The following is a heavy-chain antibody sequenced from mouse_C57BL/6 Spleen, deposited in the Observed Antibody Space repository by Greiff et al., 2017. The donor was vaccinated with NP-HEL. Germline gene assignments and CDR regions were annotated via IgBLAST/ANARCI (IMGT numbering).Heavy chain of an antibody. V-gene: IGHV5-12*01. CDR2: LSNGGGST. D-gene: IGHD2-3*01. Sequence: EVKVVESGGGLVQPGGSLKLSCAASGFTFSDYYMYWVRQTPEKRLEWVAYLSNGGGSTYYPDTVKGRFTISRDNAKNTLYLQMSRLKAEDTARYYCARCDDGYGYFDVWGTGTTVTVSS. J-gene: IGHJ1*03. CDR3: ARCDDGYGYFDV. CDR1: GFTFSDYY.